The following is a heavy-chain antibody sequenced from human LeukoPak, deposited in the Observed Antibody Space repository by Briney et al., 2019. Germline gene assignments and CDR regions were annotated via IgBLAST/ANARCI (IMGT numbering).Heavy chain of an antibody. CDR2: ISSSGSSI. Sequence: PGGSLRLSCAASGFTFSSYEMNWVRQAPGKGGEGVSYISSSGSSIYYEDSVKGRLTISRDNAKNSLYLQMHSLRAEDTAVYYCARVPAGWLQLVLDYWGQGTLVTVSS. V-gene: IGHV3-48*03. CDR1: GFTFSSYE. D-gene: IGHD5-24*01. CDR3: ARVPAGWLQLVLDY. J-gene: IGHJ4*02.